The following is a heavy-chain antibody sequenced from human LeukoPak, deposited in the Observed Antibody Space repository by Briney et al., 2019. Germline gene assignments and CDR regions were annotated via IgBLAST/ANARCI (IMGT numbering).Heavy chain of an antibody. CDR1: GYTFTGYY. D-gene: IGHD3-16*02. CDR3: ARGVTFAGVIVPFDY. Sequence: GASVKVSCKASGYTFTGYYMHWVRQAPGQGLEWMGWINPNSGGTNYAQKFQGRVTMTRDTSISTAYMELSSLRSDDTAFYYCARGVTFAGVIVPFDYWGQGTLVTVSS. CDR2: INPNSGGT. V-gene: IGHV1-2*02. J-gene: IGHJ4*02.